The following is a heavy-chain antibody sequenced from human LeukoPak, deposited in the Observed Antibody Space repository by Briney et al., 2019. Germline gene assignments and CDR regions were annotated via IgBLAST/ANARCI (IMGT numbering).Heavy chain of an antibody. J-gene: IGHJ4*02. Sequence: GGSLRLSCAPSGFNFSTYEMNWVRQAPGEGLEWISYISISGTTTYYSDSVKGRFSISRDNAKSSLYLQMNNLRADDSGFYFCARDRVSRLTTVTTQPTFDYWGQGALVTVSS. CDR1: GFNFSTYE. CDR3: ARDRVSRLTTVTTQPTFDY. CDR2: ISISGTTT. V-gene: IGHV3-48*03. D-gene: IGHD4-17*01.